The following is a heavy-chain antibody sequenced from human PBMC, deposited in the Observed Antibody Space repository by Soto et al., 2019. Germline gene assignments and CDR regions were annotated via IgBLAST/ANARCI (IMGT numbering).Heavy chain of an antibody. V-gene: IGHV3-74*01. CDR3: ARDHYDSSGYWDAFDI. Sequence: PGGSLRLSCEASGFVFTNFWMHWVRHVPGKGLVWVARIDTSGHSTNYAESVKGRFTISRDNAKNTVSLQMNSLRAEDTAVYYCARDHYDSSGYWDAFDIWGQGTMVTVSS. J-gene: IGHJ3*02. CDR1: GFVFTNFW. CDR2: IDTSGHST. D-gene: IGHD3-22*01.